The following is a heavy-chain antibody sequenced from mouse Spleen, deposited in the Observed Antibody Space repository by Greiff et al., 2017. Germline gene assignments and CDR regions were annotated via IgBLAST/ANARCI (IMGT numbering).Heavy chain of an antibody. D-gene: IGHD2-4*01. V-gene: IGHV3-1*01. CDR3: ATYDYDIFAY. CDR1: GYSITSGYD. Sequence: EVKLQESGPGMVKPSQSLSLTCTVTGYSITSGYDWHWIRHFPGNKLEWMGYISYSGSTNYNPSLKSRISITHDTSKNHFFLKLNSVTTEDTATYYCATYDYDIFAYWGQGTLVTVSA. CDR2: ISYSGST. J-gene: IGHJ3*01.